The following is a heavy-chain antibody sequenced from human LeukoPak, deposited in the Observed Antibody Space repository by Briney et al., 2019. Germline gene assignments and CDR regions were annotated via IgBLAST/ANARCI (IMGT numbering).Heavy chain of an antibody. V-gene: IGHV4-34*01. D-gene: IGHD2-2*01. CDR2: INHSGST. Sequence: KPSETLSLTCAVYGGSFSNYYWTWIRQPPGKGLEWIGEINHSGSTRYNPSLKSRVTISVDTSKNQFSLKLSSVTAADTAVYYCASVKKDCSSTSCYLVFDYWGQGTLVTVSS. CDR3: ASVKKDCSSTSCYLVFDY. J-gene: IGHJ4*02. CDR1: GGSFSNYY.